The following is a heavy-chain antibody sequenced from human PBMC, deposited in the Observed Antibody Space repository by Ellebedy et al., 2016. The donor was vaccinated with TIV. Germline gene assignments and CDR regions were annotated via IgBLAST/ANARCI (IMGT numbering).Heavy chain of an antibody. CDR2: ISYDGSSK. J-gene: IGHJ6*02. Sequence: GESLKISCAASGFTFSTYAMHWVRQAPGKGLEWVSFISYDGSSKYYADSVKGRFTISRDNAKNSLSLQMSSLRVEDTAVYYCARDQRFLEWLLSDSYYYYGMDVWGQGTTVTVSS. D-gene: IGHD3-3*01. CDR3: ARDQRFLEWLLSDSYYYYGMDV. V-gene: IGHV3-30-3*01. CDR1: GFTFSTYA.